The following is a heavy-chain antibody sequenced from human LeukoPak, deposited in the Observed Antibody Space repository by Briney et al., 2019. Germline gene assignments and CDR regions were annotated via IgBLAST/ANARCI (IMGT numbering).Heavy chain of an antibody. J-gene: IGHJ4*02. Sequence: GGSLRLSCVASGLRFRSYAMNWVRQAPGKGLECISTISDDSSFTYYADSVKGRSAISRDDPKNTLYLQMNNLKVEDTAVYYCAKGRCSGVGCDSFHSWGQGALVTVSS. D-gene: IGHD2-15*01. CDR3: AKGRCSGVGCDSFHS. V-gene: IGHV3-23*01. CDR1: GLRFRSYA. CDR2: ISDDSSFT.